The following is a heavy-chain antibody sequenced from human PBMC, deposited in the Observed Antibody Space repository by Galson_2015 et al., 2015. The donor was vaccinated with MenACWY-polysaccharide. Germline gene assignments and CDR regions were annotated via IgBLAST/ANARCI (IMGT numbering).Heavy chain of an antibody. Sequence: PALAQPTQPLTLPCTFSGFSLSTSGVGVGWIRQLPGKALEWLVLIYWGDGTRYSPSLKSRLTITKDTSKNQVVLTMTNMDPVDTATYYCAHSLVPYYYYGMDVWGQGTTVTVSS. CDR1: GFSLSTSGVG. V-gene: IGHV2-5*02. J-gene: IGHJ6*02. CDR3: AHSLVPYYYYGMDV. CDR2: IYWGDGT.